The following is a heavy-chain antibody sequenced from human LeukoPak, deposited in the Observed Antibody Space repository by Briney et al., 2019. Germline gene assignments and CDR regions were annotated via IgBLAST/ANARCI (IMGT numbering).Heavy chain of an antibody. J-gene: IGHJ4*02. D-gene: IGHD2-8*01. CDR1: GFTFSSYA. CDR2: ISGSGGST. CDR3: AKDRSCTNDVCHGDFDY. Sequence: GGSLRLSCAASGFTFSSYAVSWVRQAPGKGLEWVSAISGSGGSTYYADSVKGRFTISRDNSKNTVYLQMNSLRAEDTAVYYCAKDRSCTNDVCHGDFDYWGQGTLVTVSS. V-gene: IGHV3-23*01.